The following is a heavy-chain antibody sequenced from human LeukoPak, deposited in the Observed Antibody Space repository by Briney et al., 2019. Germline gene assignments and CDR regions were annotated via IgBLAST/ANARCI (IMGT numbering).Heavy chain of an antibody. Sequence: ASVKVSCKASGYTFTSYDINWVRQATGQGLEWMGWMNPNSGNTGYAQKFQGRVTMTRNTSISTAYMELRSLRSEDTAVYYCARGRYCSSTSCYDYWGQGTLVTVSS. D-gene: IGHD2-2*01. CDR3: ARGRYCSSTSCYDY. J-gene: IGHJ4*02. CDR2: MNPNSGNT. CDR1: GYTFTSYD. V-gene: IGHV1-8*01.